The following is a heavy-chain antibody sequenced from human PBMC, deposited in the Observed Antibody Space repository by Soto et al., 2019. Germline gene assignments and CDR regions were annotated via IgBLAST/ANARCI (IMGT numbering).Heavy chain of an antibody. D-gene: IGHD6-13*01. J-gene: IGHJ4*02. V-gene: IGHV1-69*12. CDR1: GGTFSSYA. Sequence: QVQLMQSGAEVKKPGSSVKVSCKASGGTFSSYAISWVRQAPGQGLEWMGGIVPIFGAANYVQKFQGRVTGTADELTSTGDLGRSSRTSEYTAVYYCAGELRVVAAGPRPFASWGKGSLVTVSS. CDR3: AGELRVVAAGPRPFAS. CDR2: IVPIFGAA.